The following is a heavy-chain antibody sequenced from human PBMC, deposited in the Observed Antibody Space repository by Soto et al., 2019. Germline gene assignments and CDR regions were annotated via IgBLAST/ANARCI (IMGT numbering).Heavy chain of an antibody. J-gene: IGHJ4*02. V-gene: IGHV3-30-3*01. D-gene: IGHD3-22*01. CDR2: ISYDGSNK. CDR3: ARNYDSSGYYYGPFDY. Sequence: GGSLRLSCAASGFTFSSYAMHWVRQAPGKGLEWVAVISYDGSNKYYADSVKGRFTISRDNSKNTLYLQMNSLRAEDTAVYYCARNYDSSGYYYGPFDYWGQGTLVTVSS. CDR1: GFTFSSYA.